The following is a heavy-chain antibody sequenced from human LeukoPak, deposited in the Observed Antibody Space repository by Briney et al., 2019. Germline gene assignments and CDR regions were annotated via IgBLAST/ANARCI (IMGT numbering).Heavy chain of an antibody. Sequence: ASVKVSCKASGYTFTGYYMHWVRQAPGQGLEWMGWINPNSGVTNYAQKFQGRVTMTRDTSISTAYMELSRLRSDDTAVYYCAILAGYCSGGSCYPFDYWGQGTLVTVSS. CDR3: AILAGYCSGGSCYPFDY. CDR2: INPNSGVT. V-gene: IGHV1-2*02. CDR1: GYTFTGYY. J-gene: IGHJ4*02. D-gene: IGHD2-15*01.